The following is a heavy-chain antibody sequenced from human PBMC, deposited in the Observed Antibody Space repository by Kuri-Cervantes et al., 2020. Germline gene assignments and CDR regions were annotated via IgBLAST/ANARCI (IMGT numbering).Heavy chain of an antibody. CDR3: AREDGSSSVAFDI. CDR2: MNPNSGNT. Sequence: ASVKVSCKVSGYTLTELSMHWVRQAPGKGLEWMGWMNPNSGNTGYAQKFQGRVTMTRNTSISTAYMELSSLRSEDTAVYYCAREDGSSSVAFDIWGQGTMVTVSS. D-gene: IGHD6-6*01. J-gene: IGHJ3*02. V-gene: IGHV1-8*01. CDR1: GYTLTELS.